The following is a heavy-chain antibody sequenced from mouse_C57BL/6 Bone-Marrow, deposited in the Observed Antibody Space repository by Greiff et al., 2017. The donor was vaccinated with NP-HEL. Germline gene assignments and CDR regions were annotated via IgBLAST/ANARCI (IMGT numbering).Heavy chain of an antibody. CDR1: GYTFTSYW. Sequence: QVQLQQPGAVLVKPGASVQMSCKASGYTFTSYWITWVQQRPGQGLEWIGDIYPGSGSTNYNEKLMSEATLTVDTSSSTAYMQVSSLTSEDSAVYYCARRYYYGSSYVDYGGQGTPLAVSS. CDR2: IYPGSGST. J-gene: IGHJ2*01. V-gene: IGHV1-55*01. CDR3: ARRYYYGSSYVDY. D-gene: IGHD1-1*01.